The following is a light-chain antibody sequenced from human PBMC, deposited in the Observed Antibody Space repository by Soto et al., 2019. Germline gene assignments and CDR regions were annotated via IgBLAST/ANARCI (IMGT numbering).Light chain of an antibody. V-gene: IGKV1-5*03. CDR1: QSVNTW. CDR3: QQYNSYSWT. CDR2: KVS. J-gene: IGKJ1*01. Sequence: DIQMTQSPSTMSASVGDRVTITCRASQSVNTWLAWYQQKPGKAPNLLIYKVSNLESGVPSRFSGSGSGTEFTLTISSLQPDDFATYYCQQYNSYSWTFGQGTKVEIK.